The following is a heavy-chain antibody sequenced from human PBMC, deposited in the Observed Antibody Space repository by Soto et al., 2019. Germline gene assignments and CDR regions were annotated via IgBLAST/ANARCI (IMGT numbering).Heavy chain of an antibody. CDR1: GYTFTSYG. CDR3: ARDQIYYDFWSGYYAGPSWFDP. J-gene: IGHJ5*02. D-gene: IGHD3-3*01. V-gene: IGHV1-18*01. Sequence: ASVKVSCKASGYTFTSYGISWVRQAPGQGLEWMGWISAYNGNTNYAQKLQGRVTMTTDTSTSTAYMELRSLRSDDTAVYYCARDQIYYDFWSGYYAGPSWFDPWGQGTLVTVSS. CDR2: ISAYNGNT.